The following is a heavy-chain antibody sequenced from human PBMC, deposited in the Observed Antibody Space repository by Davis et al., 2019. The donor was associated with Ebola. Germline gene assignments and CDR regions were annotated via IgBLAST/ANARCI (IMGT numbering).Heavy chain of an antibody. V-gene: IGHV3-7*03. CDR2: IKEDGGET. CDR3: ASGDGRGRSYDMDV. J-gene: IGHJ6*03. D-gene: IGHD3/OR15-3a*01. CDR1: GLIFNNYW. Sequence: GGSLRLSCAASGLIFNNYWMSWIRQAPGKGPEWVAIIKEDGGETYYVDSVKGRFTISRDNAKNSLFLEMNSLRAEDTAFYYCASGDGRGRSYDMDVWGQGTTVTVSS.